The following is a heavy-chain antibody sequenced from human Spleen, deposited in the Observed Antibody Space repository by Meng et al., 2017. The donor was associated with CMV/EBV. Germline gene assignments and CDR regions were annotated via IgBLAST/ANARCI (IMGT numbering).Heavy chain of an antibody. CDR2: ISWNSGSI. Sequence: LSLTCAASGFTFDDYAMNWVRQAPGKGLEWVSGISWNSGSIDYADSVKGRFTISRDNAKNSLYLQMNSLRAEDTALYYCAKDNQISPAYFDYWGQGTLVTVSS. V-gene: IGHV3-9*01. CDR1: GFTFDDYA. J-gene: IGHJ4*02. CDR3: AKDNQISPAYFDY.